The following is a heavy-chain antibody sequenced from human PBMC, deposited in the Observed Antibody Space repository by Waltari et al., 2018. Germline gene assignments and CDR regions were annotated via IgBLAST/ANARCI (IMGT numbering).Heavy chain of an antibody. D-gene: IGHD3-22*01. CDR1: GFTFSSYA. Sequence: VQLVESGGGLVQPGGSLRLSCAASGFTFSSYAMSWVRQAPGKGLEWIGSIYYSGSTYYNPSLKSRVTISVDTSKNQFSLKLSSVTAADTAVYYCARGTTMIVVVYYFDYWGQGTLVTVSS. CDR3: ARGTTMIVVVYYFDY. V-gene: IGHV4-59*05. J-gene: IGHJ4*02. CDR2: IYYSGST.